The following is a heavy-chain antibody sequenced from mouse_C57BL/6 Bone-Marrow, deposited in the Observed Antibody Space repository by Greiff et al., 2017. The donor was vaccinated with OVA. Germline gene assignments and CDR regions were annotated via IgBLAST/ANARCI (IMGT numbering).Heavy chain of an antibody. Sequence: QVQLQQSGPGLVQPSQSLSITCTVSGFSLTSYGVHWVRQSPGKGLEWLGVIWRGGSTDYNAAFMSRLSITKDNSKSHVFFKMNSLQADDTAIYYCAKYGSYYYAMDYWGQGTSVTVSS. CDR3: AKYGSYYYAMDY. J-gene: IGHJ4*01. CDR2: IWRGGST. D-gene: IGHD1-1*01. V-gene: IGHV2-5*01. CDR1: GFSLTSYG.